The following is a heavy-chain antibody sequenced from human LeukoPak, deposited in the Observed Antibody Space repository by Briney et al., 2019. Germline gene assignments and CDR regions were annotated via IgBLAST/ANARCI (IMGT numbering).Heavy chain of an antibody. Sequence: GGSLRLSCEASGVTFSSYVMSWVRQAPGKGLEWVSVIYSGGYTYYADSVKGRSTISRDNSKNTLYLQMNSLRADDTAVYYCARSDSFDVWGQGTMVTVSS. V-gene: IGHV3-66*01. CDR2: IYSGGYT. J-gene: IGHJ3*01. CDR1: GVTFSSYV. CDR3: ARSDSFDV.